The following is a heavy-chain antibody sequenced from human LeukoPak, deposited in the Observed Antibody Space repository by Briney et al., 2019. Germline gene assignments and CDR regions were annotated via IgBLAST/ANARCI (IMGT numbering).Heavy chain of an antibody. D-gene: IGHD3-22*01. Sequence: SETLSLTCAVYGGSFSGYYWSWIRQPPGKGLEWIGEINHSGSTNYNPSLKSRVTISVDTSKNQFSLKLSSVTAADTAVYYCAARETLEGILFTMIPGYFGYWGQGTLVTVSS. CDR1: GGSFSGYY. CDR3: AARETLEGILFTMIPGYFGY. J-gene: IGHJ4*02. V-gene: IGHV4-34*01. CDR2: INHSGST.